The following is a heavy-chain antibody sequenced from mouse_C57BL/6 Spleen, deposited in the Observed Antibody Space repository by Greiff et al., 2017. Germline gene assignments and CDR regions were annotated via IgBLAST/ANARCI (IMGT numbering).Heavy chain of an antibody. CDR3: ARGPYYGSSPYAMDY. CDR1: GFTFSDYG. J-gene: IGHJ4*01. Sequence: EVHLVESGGGLVKPGGSLKLSCAASGFTFSDYGMHWVRQAPEKGLEWVAYISSGSSTIYYADTVKGRFTISRDNAKNTLFLQMTSLRSEDTAMYYCARGPYYGSSPYAMDYWGQGTSVTVSS. V-gene: IGHV5-17*01. CDR2: ISSGSSTI. D-gene: IGHD1-1*01.